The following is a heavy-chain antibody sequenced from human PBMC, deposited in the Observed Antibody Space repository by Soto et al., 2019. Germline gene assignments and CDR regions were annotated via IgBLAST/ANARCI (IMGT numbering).Heavy chain of an antibody. Sequence: EVQLLESGGGLVQPGGSLRLSCAASGFTFSSYAMDWVRQAPGKGLEWVSAISSSGDRTFYADSVKGRVTISRDNSKNTLYLQMNSLRVEDTAVYYCAKAVVGATMGAFDIWGQGTMVTVSS. CDR2: ISSSGDRT. V-gene: IGHV3-23*01. J-gene: IGHJ3*02. CDR3: AKAVVGATMGAFDI. D-gene: IGHD1-26*01. CDR1: GFTFSSYA.